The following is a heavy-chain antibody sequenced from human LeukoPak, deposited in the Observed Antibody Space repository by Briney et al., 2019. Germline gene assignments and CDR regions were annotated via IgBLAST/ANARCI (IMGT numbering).Heavy chain of an antibody. Sequence: GASVKVSCKASVYTFTSYDIKWVRQATGQGLEWMGWMNPNSGNTGYAQKFQGRVTITRNTSISTAYMELSSLRSEDTAVYYCARVAQQLDHFDYWGQGTLVTVSS. J-gene: IGHJ4*02. V-gene: IGHV1-8*03. CDR1: VYTFTSYD. CDR3: ARVAQQLDHFDY. D-gene: IGHD6-13*01. CDR2: MNPNSGNT.